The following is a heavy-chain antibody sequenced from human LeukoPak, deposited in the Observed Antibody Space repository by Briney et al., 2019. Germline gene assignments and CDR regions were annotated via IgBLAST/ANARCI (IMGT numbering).Heavy chain of an antibody. CDR2: IYYSGST. CDR3: ARGYCSSTICFRYFHH. CDR1: SDSISSSY. J-gene: IGHJ1*01. V-gene: IGHV4-59*01. Sequence: NASETLSLTCTVSSDSISSSYWSWIRQPPGKGLEWIGYIYYSGSTNYNPSLKSRVAISVDTSKNQFSLKLDSVTAADTAVYYCARGYCSSTICFRYFHHWGQGTLVTVSS. D-gene: IGHD2-2*01.